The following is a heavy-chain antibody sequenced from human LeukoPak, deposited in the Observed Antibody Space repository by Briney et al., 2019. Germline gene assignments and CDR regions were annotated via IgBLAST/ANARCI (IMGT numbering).Heavy chain of an antibody. V-gene: IGHV1-18*01. D-gene: IGHD5-18*01. Sequence: ASVKFSCKASGYTFTSYGISWVRQAPGQGLEWMGWISAYNGNTNYAQKLQGRVTMITDTSTSTAYMELRSLRSDDTAVYYCARSGYSYGSNYYYYMDVWGKGTTVTVSS. CDR1: GYTFTSYG. CDR2: ISAYNGNT. CDR3: ARSGYSYGSNYYYYMDV. J-gene: IGHJ6*03.